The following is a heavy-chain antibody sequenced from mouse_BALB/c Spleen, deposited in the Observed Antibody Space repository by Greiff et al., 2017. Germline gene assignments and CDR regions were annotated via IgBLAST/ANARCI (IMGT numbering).Heavy chain of an antibody. CDR2: INPSTGYT. CDR3: AIDGYYPFAY. D-gene: IGHD2-3*01. Sequence: QVQLKQSGAELAKPGASVKMSCKASGYTFTSYWMHWVKQRPGQGLEWIGYINPSTGYTEYNQKFKDKATLTADKSSSTAYMQLSSLTSEDSAVYYCAIDGYYPFAYWGQGTLVTVSA. J-gene: IGHJ3*01. V-gene: IGHV1-7*01. CDR1: GYTFTSYW.